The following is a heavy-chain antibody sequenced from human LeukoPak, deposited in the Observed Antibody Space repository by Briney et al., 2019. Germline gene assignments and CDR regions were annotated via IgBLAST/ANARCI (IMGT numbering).Heavy chain of an antibody. CDR2: ISGSGGST. D-gene: IGHD2-21*02. Sequence: GGSLRLSCAASGFTFSSYAMSWVRQAPGKGLEWVSAISGSGGSTYYADSVKGRFTISRDNSKNTLYLQMNSLRAEDTAVYYCAKAHSEYCGGDCYSWFDYWGQGTLVTVSS. V-gene: IGHV3-23*01. J-gene: IGHJ4*02. CDR1: GFTFSSYA. CDR3: AKAHSEYCGGDCYSWFDY.